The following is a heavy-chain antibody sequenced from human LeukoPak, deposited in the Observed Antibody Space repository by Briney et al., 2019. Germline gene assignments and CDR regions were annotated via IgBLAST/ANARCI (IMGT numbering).Heavy chain of an antibody. CDR3: AKDQAGKTYHDILTGYTGLYYFDY. V-gene: IGHV3-30*02. D-gene: IGHD3-9*01. CDR1: GFTFSSYS. J-gene: IGHJ4*02. CDR2: IRYDGSNK. Sequence: GGSLRLSCAASGFTFSSYSMNWVRQAPGKGLEWVAFIRYDGSNKYYADSVKGRFTISRDNSKNTLYLQMNSLRAEDTAVYYCAKDQAGKTYHDILTGYTGLYYFDYWGQGTLVTVSS.